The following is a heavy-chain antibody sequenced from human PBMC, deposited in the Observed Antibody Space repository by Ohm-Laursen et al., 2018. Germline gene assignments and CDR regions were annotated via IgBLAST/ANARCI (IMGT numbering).Heavy chain of an antibody. J-gene: IGHJ1*01. CDR2: ISGSGGTT. CDR1: GFTVSSNY. V-gene: IGHV3-23*01. D-gene: IGHD2-15*01. CDR3: AKVPRYCSGGSCRGGYFQY. Sequence: GSLRLSCAASGFTVSSNYMNWVRQAPGKGLEWVSTISGSGGTTYYADSVKGRFSISRDSSKNTLYLQMNSLRAEDTAVYYCAKVPRYCSGGSCRGGYFQYWGQGTLVTVSS.